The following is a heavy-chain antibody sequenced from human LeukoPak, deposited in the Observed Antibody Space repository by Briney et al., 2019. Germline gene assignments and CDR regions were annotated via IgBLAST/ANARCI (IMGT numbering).Heavy chain of an antibody. CDR1: DYTFTSYG. V-gene: IGHV1-18*01. J-gene: IGHJ6*02. Sequence: GASVKVSCKASDYTFTSYGISWVRQAPGQGLEWMGWISAYNGNTNYAQKLQGRVTMTTDTSTSTAYMELRSLRSDDTAVYYCARDSGSQYYYDSSGYYRYYYYYGMDVWGQGTTVTVSS. D-gene: IGHD3-22*01. CDR3: ARDSGSQYYYDSSGYYRYYYYYGMDV. CDR2: ISAYNGNT.